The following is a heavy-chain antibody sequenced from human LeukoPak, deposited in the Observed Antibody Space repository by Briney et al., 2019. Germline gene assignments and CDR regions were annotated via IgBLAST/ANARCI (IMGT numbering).Heavy chain of an antibody. CDR1: GGTFSSYA. J-gene: IGHJ4*02. CDR3: ASSARYCGGDCYSYYFDY. CDR2: VIPIFGTT. Sequence: SVKVSCKASGGTFSSYAISWVRQAPGQGLEWMGGVIPIFGTTNYAQKFQGRVTITADKSTSTAYMELSSLRSEDTAVYYCASSARYCGGDCYSYYFDYWGQGTLVTVSS. V-gene: IGHV1-69*06. D-gene: IGHD2-21*02.